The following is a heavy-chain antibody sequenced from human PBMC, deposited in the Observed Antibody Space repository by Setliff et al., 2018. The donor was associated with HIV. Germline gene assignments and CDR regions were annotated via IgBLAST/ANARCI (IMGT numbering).Heavy chain of an antibody. J-gene: IGHJ6*03. Sequence: GASVKVSCKASGYTFTSYGISWLRQAPGQGLEWMGWISAYNGNTNYAQKLQGRVTMTTDTSTSTAYMELRSLRSDDTAVYYCARVWFGTDYYYYMDVWGKGTTVTVSS. CDR2: ISAYNGNT. CDR3: ARVWFGTDYYYYMDV. D-gene: IGHD3-10*01. CDR1: GYTFTSYG. V-gene: IGHV1-18*01.